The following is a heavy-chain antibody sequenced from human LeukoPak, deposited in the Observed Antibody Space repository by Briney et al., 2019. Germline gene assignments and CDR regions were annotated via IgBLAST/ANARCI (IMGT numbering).Heavy chain of an antibody. Sequence: PSETLSLTCTVSGGSISSYSWSWIRQPPGKGLEWIGYIYYSGSTNYNPSLKSRVTISVDTSKNQFSLKLSSVTAADTAVYYCARLSGYSSGWYSEVFDYWGQGTLVTVSS. D-gene: IGHD6-19*01. CDR3: ARLSGYSSGWYSEVFDY. J-gene: IGHJ4*02. CDR2: IYYSGST. CDR1: GGSISSYS. V-gene: IGHV4-59*08.